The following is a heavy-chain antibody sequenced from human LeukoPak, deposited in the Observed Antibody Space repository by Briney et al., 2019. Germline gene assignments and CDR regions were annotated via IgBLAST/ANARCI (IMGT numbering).Heavy chain of an antibody. J-gene: IGHJ5*02. D-gene: IGHD4-11*01. V-gene: IGHV1-2*06. Sequence: GASVKVSCKASRYTFTGYYIHWVRQAPGQGLEWMGRINPNSGGTNYAQKFQGRVTMTRDTSISTAYMELSSLRSDDTAVYYCARPHTVLYNWFDPWGQGTLVTVSS. CDR1: RYTFTGYY. CDR3: ARPHTVLYNWFDP. CDR2: INPNSGGT.